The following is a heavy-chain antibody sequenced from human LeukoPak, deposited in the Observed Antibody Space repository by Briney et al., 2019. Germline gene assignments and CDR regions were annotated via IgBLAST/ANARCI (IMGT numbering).Heavy chain of an antibody. V-gene: IGHV3-11*01. D-gene: IGHD6-13*01. CDR1: GFTFSDYY. CDR2: ISSSGSTI. CDR3: ARDGIAAAGSFDY. J-gene: IGHJ4*02. Sequence: GGSLRLSCAASGFTFSDYYMSWVRQAPGEGLGRVSYISSSGSTIYYADSVKGRFTISRDNAKNPLYLQMNSLRAEDTAVYYCARDGIAAAGSFDYWGQGTMVTVSS.